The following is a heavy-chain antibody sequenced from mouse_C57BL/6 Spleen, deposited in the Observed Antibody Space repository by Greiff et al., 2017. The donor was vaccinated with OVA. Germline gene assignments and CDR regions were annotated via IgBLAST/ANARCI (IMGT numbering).Heavy chain of an antibody. D-gene: IGHD1-1*01. CDR3: ARYSRYYYGSSWYFDV. CDR2: INPNNGGT. CDR1: GYTFTDYY. J-gene: IGHJ1*03. V-gene: IGHV1-26*01. Sequence: EVQLQQSGPELVKPGASVKISCKASGYTFTDYYMNWVKQSHGKSLEWIGDINPNNGGTSYNQKFKGKATLTVDKSSSTAYMELRSLTSEDSAVYYCARYSRYYYGSSWYFDVWGTGTTVTVSS.